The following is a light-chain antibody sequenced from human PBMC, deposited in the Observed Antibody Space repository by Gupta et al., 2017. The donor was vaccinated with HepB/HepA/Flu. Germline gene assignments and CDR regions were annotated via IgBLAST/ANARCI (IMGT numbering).Light chain of an antibody. J-gene: IGKJ2*01. CDR1: QSVCDSSNNKNN. CDR2: WAS. Sequence: DIVMTHSPHSLAVSLGERATINCKSSQSVCDSSNNKNNLTWYQQKPGQPPKLLIYWASTRECGVPDSFSGRGSGTDFTLTISSLQAEDVAVYYCQQDYDDPHTFGQGTKLEMK. CDR3: QQDYDDPHT. V-gene: IGKV4-1*01.